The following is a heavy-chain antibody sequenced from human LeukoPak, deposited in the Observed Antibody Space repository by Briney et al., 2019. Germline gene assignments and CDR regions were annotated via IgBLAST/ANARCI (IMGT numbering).Heavy chain of an antibody. D-gene: IGHD3-22*01. CDR2: FDPEDGET. J-gene: IGHJ3*02. Sequence: ASVKVSCKVSGYTLNELSMHWVRQAPGKGLEWMGGFDPEDGETIYAQKFQGRVTMTEDTSTDTAYMELSSLRSEDTAVYYCATEHYYDSKKAFDIWGQGTMVTVSS. CDR1: GYTLNELS. V-gene: IGHV1-24*01. CDR3: ATEHYYDSKKAFDI.